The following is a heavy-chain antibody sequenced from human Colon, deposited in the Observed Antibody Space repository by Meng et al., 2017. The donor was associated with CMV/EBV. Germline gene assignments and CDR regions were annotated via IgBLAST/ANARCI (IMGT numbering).Heavy chain of an antibody. J-gene: IGHJ6*02. CDR2: IKQDGSDK. D-gene: IGHD3-9*01. CDR3: ARYLPVVRYFDWDWLGSTYYYGMDV. V-gene: IGHV3-7*01. Sequence: GESLKISCEASGFILRKSWMNWVRQAPGKGLEWVANIKQDGSDKYYVESVKGRFTISRDNAKNSLCLQTSYLRAEDTAVYYCARYLPVVRYFDWDWLGSTYYYGMDVWGQGTTVTVSS. CDR1: GFILRKSW.